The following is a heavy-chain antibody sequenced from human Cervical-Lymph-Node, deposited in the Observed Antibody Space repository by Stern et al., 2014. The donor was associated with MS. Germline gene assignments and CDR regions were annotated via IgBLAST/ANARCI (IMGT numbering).Heavy chain of an antibody. D-gene: IGHD3-10*01. CDR1: CGSVSAYY. J-gene: IGHJ6*02. CDR3: TRGGARYYGMDA. Sequence: VQLVESGPGLVKPSETLSLTCSVSCGSVSAYYWSWIRQPPGQGLEWIGYIYHSGSTTYNPSFTSRLTMSIDTSKNQFSLRLSSVTAADTAVYYCTRGGARYYGMDAWGQGTTVTVSS. V-gene: IGHV4-59*02. CDR2: IYHSGST.